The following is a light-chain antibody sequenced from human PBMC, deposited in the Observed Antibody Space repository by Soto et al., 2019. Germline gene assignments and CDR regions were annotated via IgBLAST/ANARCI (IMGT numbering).Light chain of an antibody. CDR2: AAS. V-gene: IGKV1-27*01. CDR3: QNYNSVPWT. J-gene: IGKJ1*01. CDR1: QGISNR. Sequence: DIQMTQSPSSLSASVGDRVTITCRASQGISNRLAWYQQKPGKVPKLLISAASSLQSGVPSRFSGSGSGTDFTLTIRSLQPEDVATYCRQNYNSVPWTFGQGTKVEIK.